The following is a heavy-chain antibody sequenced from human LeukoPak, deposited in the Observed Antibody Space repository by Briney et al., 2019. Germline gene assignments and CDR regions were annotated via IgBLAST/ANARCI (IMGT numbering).Heavy chain of an antibody. CDR1: GGSISSGGYS. Sequence: SETLSLTCAVSGGSISSGGYSWSWIRQPPGKGLEWIGRIYTSGSTNYNPSLKSRVTMSVDTSKNQFSLKLSSVTAADTAVYYCARDQIEQSNWFDPWGQGTLVTVSS. D-gene: IGHD2/OR15-2a*01. CDR3: ARDQIEQSNWFDP. V-gene: IGHV4-61*02. CDR2: IYTSGST. J-gene: IGHJ5*02.